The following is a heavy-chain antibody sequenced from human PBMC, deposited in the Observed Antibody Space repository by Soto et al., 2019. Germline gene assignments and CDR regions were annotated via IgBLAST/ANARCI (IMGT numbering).Heavy chain of an antibody. CDR1: GYTLTSYD. CDR2: MNPNSGNT. J-gene: IGHJ4*02. D-gene: IGHD5-18*01. V-gene: IGHV1-8*01. Sequence: QVQLVQPGAEVKKPGASVKVSCKASGYTLTSYDINWVRQATGQGPEWMGWMNPNSGNTVYAQKFQGRDTMTRYTSISTAYMELCSLRSEDTAVYYCARERSYGLDYWGQGNLVPVSS. CDR3: ARERSYGLDY.